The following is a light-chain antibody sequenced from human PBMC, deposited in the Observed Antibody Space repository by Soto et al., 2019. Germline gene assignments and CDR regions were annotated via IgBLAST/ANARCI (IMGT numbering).Light chain of an antibody. CDR2: EVS. CDR1: SSDVGGYNY. CDR3: SSYGGSKV. V-gene: IGLV2-8*01. J-gene: IGLJ2*01. Sequence: QAVVTQPPSASGSPGQSVTISCTGTSSDVGGYNYVSWYRQHPGKAPKLMIYEVSKRPSGVPDRFSGSKSGNTASLTVSGLQAEDEADYYCSSYGGSKVFGGGTKVTVL.